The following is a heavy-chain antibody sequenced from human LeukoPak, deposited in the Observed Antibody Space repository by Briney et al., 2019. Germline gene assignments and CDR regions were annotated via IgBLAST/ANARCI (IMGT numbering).Heavy chain of an antibody. CDR1: GGSISSHY. D-gene: IGHD3-16*01. Sequence: KPSETLSLTCTVSGGSISSHYWSWIRQPPGKGLEWIGYIYSSGNTNYNPSLKSRVTISVDTSKNQFSLKLSSVTAADTAVYYCARVGSSRYDYWGQGTLVTVSS. V-gene: IGHV4-59*11. J-gene: IGHJ4*02. CDR2: IYSSGNT. CDR3: ARVGSSRYDY.